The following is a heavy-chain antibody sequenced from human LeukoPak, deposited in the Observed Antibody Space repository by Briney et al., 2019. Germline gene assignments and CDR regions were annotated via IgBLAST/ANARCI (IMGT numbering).Heavy chain of an antibody. CDR3: ARDSSRGYTYAFDY. D-gene: IGHD5-18*01. Sequence: ASVKVSCKASGYTFTDYYIHWVRQAPGQGLEWMGWISPNSGGPNYAQKFQGRVTMTRDTSINTAYMELSRLRSDDAAVYFCARDSSRGYTYAFDYWGQGTLVSVSS. J-gene: IGHJ4*02. V-gene: IGHV1-2*02. CDR2: ISPNSGGP. CDR1: GYTFTDYY.